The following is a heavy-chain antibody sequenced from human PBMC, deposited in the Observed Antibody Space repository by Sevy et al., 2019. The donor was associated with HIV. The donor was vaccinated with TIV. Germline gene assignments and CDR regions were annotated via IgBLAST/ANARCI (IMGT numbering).Heavy chain of an antibody. CDR2: INPNSGGK. Sequence: ASVKVSCKGSGYTFTGYYMHWVRQAPGQGLEWMGWINPNSGGKNYAQTFQGRVTMTRDTSISTAYMELSRLRSDDTAVYYCASPSRVGPFSGMDVWGQGTTVTVSS. J-gene: IGHJ6*02. V-gene: IGHV1-2*02. CDR1: GYTFTGYY. D-gene: IGHD2-2*01. CDR3: ASPSRVGPFSGMDV.